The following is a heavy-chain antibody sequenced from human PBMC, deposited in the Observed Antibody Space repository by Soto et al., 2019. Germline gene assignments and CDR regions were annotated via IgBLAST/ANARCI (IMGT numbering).Heavy chain of an antibody. CDR2: VIPMFGVI. J-gene: IGHJ6*02. CDR3: ARSRDMAYIMDYSYALDV. CDR1: GYTFRNFA. Sequence: QVQLVQSGAEVKKSGSSVRLSCRASGYTFRNFAISWLRQAPGQGLEGLGGVIPMFGVINHAQKFQGRVTITEDASTSTAYMEVSSLRSDDTTTFYCARSRDMAYIMDYSYALDVWGQGTTVTVSS. V-gene: IGHV1-69*01. D-gene: IGHD3-10*01.